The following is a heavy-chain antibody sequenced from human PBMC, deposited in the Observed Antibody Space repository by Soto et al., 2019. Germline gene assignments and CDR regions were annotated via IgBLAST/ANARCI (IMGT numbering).Heavy chain of an antibody. V-gene: IGHV3-73*01. J-gene: IGHJ6*02. D-gene: IGHD2-8*01. Sequence: GGSLRLSCAASGFTFSDSAMHWVRQASGKGLEWVGRIRSKANSYATAYAASVKGRFTISRDDSKNTAYLQMNSLKTEDTAVYYCTTTNDFTYYYYGMDVWGQGTTVTVSS. CDR3: TTTNDFTYYYYGMDV. CDR1: GFTFSDSA. CDR2: IRSKANSYAT.